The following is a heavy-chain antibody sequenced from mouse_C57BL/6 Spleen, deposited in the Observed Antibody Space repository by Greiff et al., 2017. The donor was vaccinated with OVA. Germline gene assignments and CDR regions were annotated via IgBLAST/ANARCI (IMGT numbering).Heavy chain of an antibody. V-gene: IGHV1-80*01. CDR2: IYPGDGDT. CDR3: ARGGSSYGSYAMDY. Sequence: VQRVESGAELVKPGASVKISCKASGYAFSSYWMNWVKQRPGKGLEWIGQIYPGDGDTNYNGKFKGKATLTADKSSSTAYMQLSSLTSEDSAVYFCARGGSSYGSYAMDYWGQGTSVTVSS. J-gene: IGHJ4*01. D-gene: IGHD1-1*01. CDR1: GYAFSSYW.